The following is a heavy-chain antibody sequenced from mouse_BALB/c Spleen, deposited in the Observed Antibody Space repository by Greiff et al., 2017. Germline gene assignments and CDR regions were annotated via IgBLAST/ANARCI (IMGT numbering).Heavy chain of an antibody. V-gene: IGHV1S81*02. Sequence: QVQLQQPGAELVKPGASVKLSCKASGYTFTSYWMHWVKQRPGQGLEWIGEINPSNGRTNYNEKFKSKATLTVDKSSSTAYMQLSSLTSEDSAVYYCARYYGDYWGQGTTLTVSS. J-gene: IGHJ2*01. CDR3: ARYYGDY. D-gene: IGHD1-1*01. CDR1: GYTFTSYW. CDR2: INPSNGRT.